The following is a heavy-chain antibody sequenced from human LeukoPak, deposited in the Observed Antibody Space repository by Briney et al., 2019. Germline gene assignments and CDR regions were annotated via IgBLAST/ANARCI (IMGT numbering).Heavy chain of an antibody. Sequence: GRSLRLSCAVSGFTFSSYAIHWVRQAPGKGLEWAAVISYDGSNKYYADSVKGRFTISRDNSKNTLYLQMNSLRAEDTAAYYCATSTIFGVVIITDWGQGTLLTVSS. J-gene: IGHJ4*02. V-gene: IGHV3-30-3*01. CDR2: ISYDGSNK. CDR3: ATSTIFGVVIITD. CDR1: GFTFSSYA. D-gene: IGHD3-3*01.